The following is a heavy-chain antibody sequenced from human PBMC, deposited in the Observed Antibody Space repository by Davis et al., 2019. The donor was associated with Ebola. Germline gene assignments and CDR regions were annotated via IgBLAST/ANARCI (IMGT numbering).Heavy chain of an antibody. CDR1: GYSFTSYY. Sequence: ASVEVSCKASGYSFTSYYINWVRQATGQGLEWMGWMNPNSGNTGYAQKFQGRVTMTRNTSISTAYMELSSLRSEDTAVYYCARDSGSYVNWFDPWGQGTLVTVSS. V-gene: IGHV1-8*01. CDR2: MNPNSGNT. CDR3: ARDSGSYVNWFDP. J-gene: IGHJ5*02. D-gene: IGHD1-26*01.